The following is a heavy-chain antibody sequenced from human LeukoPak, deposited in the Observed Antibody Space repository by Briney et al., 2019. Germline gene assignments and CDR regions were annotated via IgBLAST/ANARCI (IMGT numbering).Heavy chain of an antibody. Sequence: SSETLSLTCTVSGASITAYYWSWIRQPPGMGLECIGYISYSGSTNYNPSLNSRVTLSVDSSRNQFSLKLSSVTAADTAVYYCARHVGTYFDYWGQGTPVTVSS. CDR1: GASITAYY. V-gene: IGHV4-59*08. D-gene: IGHD3-10*01. CDR3: ARHVGTYFDY. J-gene: IGHJ4*02. CDR2: ISYSGST.